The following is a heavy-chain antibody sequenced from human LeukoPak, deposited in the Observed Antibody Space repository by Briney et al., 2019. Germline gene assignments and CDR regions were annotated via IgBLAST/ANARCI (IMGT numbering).Heavy chain of an antibody. V-gene: IGHV3-23*01. J-gene: IGHJ4*02. D-gene: IGHD3-22*01. CDR3: AKVVASYDSSGYNDY. Sequence: GGSLRLSCAASGFTFSSYSMNWVRQAPGKGLEWVSAISGSGGSTYYADSVKGRFTISRDNSKNTLYLQMNSLRAEDTAVYYCAKVVASYDSSGYNDYWGQGTLVTVSS. CDR1: GFTFSSYS. CDR2: ISGSGGST.